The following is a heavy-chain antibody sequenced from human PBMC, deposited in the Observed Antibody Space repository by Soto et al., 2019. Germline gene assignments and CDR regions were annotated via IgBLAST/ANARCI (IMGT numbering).Heavy chain of an antibody. Sequence: TSETLSLTCSVFGGSISSSSYSWGWIRQPPGKGLEWIGTIYYSGSTHYNPSLEGRVAISADTPNNQLSLRLSSVTAADTAVYYCGRQPGHCGSTTCFGYYSVDVWGQGTTVTVSS. D-gene: IGHD2-2*01. CDR1: GGSISSSSYS. CDR3: GRQPGHCGSTTCFGYYSVDV. J-gene: IGHJ6*02. CDR2: IYYSGST. V-gene: IGHV4-39*01.